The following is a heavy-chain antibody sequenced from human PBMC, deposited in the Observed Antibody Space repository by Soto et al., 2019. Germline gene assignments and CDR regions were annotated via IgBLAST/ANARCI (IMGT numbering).Heavy chain of an antibody. Sequence: GGSLRLSCAASGFTFSSYAMSWVRQAPGKGLEWVSAISGRGGSTYYADSVKGRFTISRDNSKNTLYLQMNSLRAEDTAVYYCAKDRAYYYDSSGYYFNGMDVWGQGTTVTVSS. D-gene: IGHD3-22*01. CDR2: ISGRGGST. CDR3: AKDRAYYYDSSGYYFNGMDV. J-gene: IGHJ6*02. V-gene: IGHV3-23*01. CDR1: GFTFSSYA.